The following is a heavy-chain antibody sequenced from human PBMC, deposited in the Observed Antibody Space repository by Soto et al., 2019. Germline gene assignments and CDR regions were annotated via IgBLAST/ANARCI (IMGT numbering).Heavy chain of an antibody. CDR1: GGSVSSGSYY. Sequence: PSETLSLTCTVSGGSVSSGSYYWSWIRQPPGKGLECIGYIYYSGSTNYNPSLKSRVTISVDTSKNQFSLKLSSVTAADTAVYYCASSYGSGSYYSIIWGQGTLVTVSS. CDR3: ASSYGSGSYYSII. J-gene: IGHJ4*02. D-gene: IGHD3-10*01. V-gene: IGHV4-61*01. CDR2: IYYSGST.